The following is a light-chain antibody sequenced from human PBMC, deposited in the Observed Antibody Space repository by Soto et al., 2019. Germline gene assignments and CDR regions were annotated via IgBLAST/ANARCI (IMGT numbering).Light chain of an antibody. CDR1: SNDVGGYGF. CDR3: SSYTSSSTYV. CDR2: EVS. V-gene: IGLV2-14*01. J-gene: IGLJ1*01. Sequence: QSALTQPASVSGSPGQSITISCSGTSNDVGGYGFVSWYQHRPGKGPKLIIYEVSGRPAGTSLRFSGSKSGNTASLTISGLQAEDEADYYCSSYTSSSTYVFGTGTKLTVL.